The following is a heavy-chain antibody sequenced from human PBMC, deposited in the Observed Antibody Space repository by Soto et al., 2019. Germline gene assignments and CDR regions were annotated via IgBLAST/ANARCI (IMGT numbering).Heavy chain of an antibody. J-gene: IGHJ5*02. D-gene: IGHD3-9*01. V-gene: IGHV7-4-1*01. CDR2: INTNTGNP. Sequence: ASVKVSCKASGYTFTSYAMNWVRQAPGQGLEWMGWINTNTGNPTYAQGFTGRFVFSLDTSVSTAYLQICSLKAEDTAVYYCARENDILTGYYMYNWFDPWGQGTLVTVSS. CDR1: GYTFTSYA. CDR3: ARENDILTGYYMYNWFDP.